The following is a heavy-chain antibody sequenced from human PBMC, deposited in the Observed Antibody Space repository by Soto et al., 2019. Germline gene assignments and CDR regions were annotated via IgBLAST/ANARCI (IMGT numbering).Heavy chain of an antibody. D-gene: IGHD2-2*01. CDR1: GGTFSSYA. J-gene: IGHJ6*02. CDR3: ARSQGSSTSLEIYYYYYYGMDI. V-gene: IGHV1-69*06. CDR2: IIPISDTT. Sequence: QVQLVQSGAEVKKPGSSVKVSCKASGGTFSSYAISWVRQAPGQGLEWIGGIIPISDTTNYAQKFQGRVTITADKSTSTACMELSSLRSEDTALYYCARSQGSSTSLEIYYYYYYGMDIWGQGTTVTVSS.